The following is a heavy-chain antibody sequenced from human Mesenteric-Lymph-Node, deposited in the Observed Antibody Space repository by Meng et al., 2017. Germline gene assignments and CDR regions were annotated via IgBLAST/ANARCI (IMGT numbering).Heavy chain of an antibody. Sequence: GESLKISCAASGFTFSNYAMHWVRQAPGKGLEWVAVISYDGSNKYYADSVRGRFTISRDNSKNMLYLQINSLRAEDTALYFCARDDDRDDNAFDMWGQGTMVTVSS. J-gene: IGHJ3*02. V-gene: IGHV3-30*04. CDR1: GFTFSNYA. CDR3: ARDDDRDDNAFDM. D-gene: IGHD3-22*01. CDR2: ISYDGSNK.